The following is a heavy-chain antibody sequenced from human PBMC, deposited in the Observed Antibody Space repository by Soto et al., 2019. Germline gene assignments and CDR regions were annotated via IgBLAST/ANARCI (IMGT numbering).Heavy chain of an antibody. Sequence: QVQVVESGGGVVQPGRSLRLSCAASGFTFSSYAMHWVRQAPGKGLEWVAAISDDGINDYYAESVQGRFTISRDNSKNTLYLQMSSLSAEDTARYYCAKGSAGHYNSGTLLDWGPGTLVTSSP. D-gene: IGHD3-10*01. CDR2: ISDDGIND. CDR3: AKGSAGHYNSGTLLD. V-gene: IGHV3-30-3*01. J-gene: IGHJ4*01. CDR1: GFTFSSYA.